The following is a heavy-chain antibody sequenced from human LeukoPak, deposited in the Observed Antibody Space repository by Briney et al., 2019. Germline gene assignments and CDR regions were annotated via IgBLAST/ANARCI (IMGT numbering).Heavy chain of an antibody. Sequence: GGSLRLSCAASGFTVSSNYMSWVRQAPGKGLEWVSVIYSGGRTYNADSVKGRFTISRDKSKNTLYLQMNSLRAEDTAVYYCARGGLYYYDSSGYGYYFDYWGQGTLVTVSS. CDR2: IYSGGRT. V-gene: IGHV3-66*01. J-gene: IGHJ4*02. CDR3: ARGGLYYYDSSGYGYYFDY. CDR1: GFTVSSNY. D-gene: IGHD3-22*01.